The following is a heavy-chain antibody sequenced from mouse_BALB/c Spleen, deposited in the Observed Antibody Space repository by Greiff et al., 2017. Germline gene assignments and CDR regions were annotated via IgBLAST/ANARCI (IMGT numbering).Heavy chain of an antibody. CDR3: AGYGYAMDY. D-gene: IGHD2-2*01. CDR1: GFTFSSFG. Sequence: EVKLVESGGGLVQPGGSRKLSCAASGFTFSSFGMHWVRQAPEKGLEWVAYISSGSSTIYYADTVKGRFTISRDNPKNTLFLQMTSLRSEDTAMYYCAGYGYAMDYWGQGTSVTVSS. V-gene: IGHV5-17*02. J-gene: IGHJ4*01. CDR2: ISSGSSTI.